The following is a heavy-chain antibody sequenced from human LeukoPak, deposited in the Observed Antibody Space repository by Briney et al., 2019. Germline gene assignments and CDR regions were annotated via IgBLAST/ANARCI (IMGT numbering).Heavy chain of an antibody. Sequence: PGGSLRLSCAASGFTFSSYAMSWVRQAPGKGPEWISYISNSGNTIYYGDSVKGRFTISGDNAKNSLYLQMNSLRAEDTAIYYCARGAGSYPFFDYWGQGTLVTVSS. J-gene: IGHJ4*02. CDR1: GFTFSSYA. CDR3: ARGAGSYPFFDY. V-gene: IGHV3-48*03. CDR2: ISNSGNTI. D-gene: IGHD1-26*01.